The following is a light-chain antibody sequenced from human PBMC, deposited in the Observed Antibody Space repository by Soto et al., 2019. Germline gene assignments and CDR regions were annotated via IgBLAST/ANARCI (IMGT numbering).Light chain of an antibody. Sequence: PGERATLSCRASQRIRSTYLAWYQQKTGQAPSLLIYGEFTRATGIPDRLSGTGSGTELNLTISRLQSEDFALYYCQQYNDWPLTCGQGTKVDIK. V-gene: IGKV3-15*01. J-gene: IGKJ1*01. CDR3: QQYNDWPLT. CDR2: GEF. CDR1: QRIRSTY.